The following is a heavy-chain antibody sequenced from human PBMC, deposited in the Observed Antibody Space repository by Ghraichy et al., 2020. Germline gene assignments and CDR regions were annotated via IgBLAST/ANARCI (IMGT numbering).Heavy chain of an antibody. CDR1: GFTFSSYD. Sequence: GESLNISCSASGFTFSSYDMHWVRQAPGKGLEYVSAISSDNNGANTYYADSMKGRFTISRDNSKNTLYLQMSSLRADDTAVYYCVRTGLAVAGVDCWGQGTLVTVSS. V-gene: IGHV3-64D*09. D-gene: IGHD6-19*01. CDR2: ISSDNNGANT. J-gene: IGHJ4*02. CDR3: VRTGLAVAGVDC.